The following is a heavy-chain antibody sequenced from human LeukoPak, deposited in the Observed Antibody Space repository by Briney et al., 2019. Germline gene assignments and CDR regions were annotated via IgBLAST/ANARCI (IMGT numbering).Heavy chain of an antibody. J-gene: IGHJ6*02. CDR3: ARAMLISSSWYQNYYYGMDV. D-gene: IGHD6-13*01. Sequence: SETLSLTCAVSGGSISSGGYSWSWIRQPPGKGLEWIGYIYHSGSTYYNPSLKSRVTISVDRSKNQFSLKLSSVTAADTAVYHCARAMLISSSWYQNYYYGMDVWGQGTTVTVSS. CDR2: IYHSGST. CDR1: GGSISSGGYS. V-gene: IGHV4-30-2*01.